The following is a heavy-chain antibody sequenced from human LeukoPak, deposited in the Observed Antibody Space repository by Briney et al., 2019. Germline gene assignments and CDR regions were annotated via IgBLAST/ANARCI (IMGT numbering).Heavy chain of an antibody. D-gene: IGHD5-18*01. Sequence: GGSLRLSCAASGFTFSSYAMSWVRQAPGKGLEWVSAISGSGNRTFYADSVKGRFAISRDNSKNTVYLQMNSLRAGDTAIYYCASAGYSYGAFFDWGQGTLVTVSS. V-gene: IGHV3-23*01. CDR2: ISGSGNRT. CDR1: GFTFSSYA. J-gene: IGHJ4*02. CDR3: ASAGYSYGAFFD.